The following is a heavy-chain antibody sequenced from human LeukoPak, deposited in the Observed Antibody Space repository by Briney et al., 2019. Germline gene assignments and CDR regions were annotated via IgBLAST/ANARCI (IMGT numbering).Heavy chain of an antibody. CDR2: IYSGGST. CDR3: AKEGVQTPSDWYFDL. CDR1: GFTVSSDS. J-gene: IGHJ2*01. Sequence: GGSLRLSCTVSGFTVSSDSMSWVRQAPGKGLEWVSFIYSGGSTHYSDSVKGRFTISRDNPKNTLYLQMNSLRVEDTAVYYCAKEGVQTPSDWYFDLWGRGTLVTVSS. V-gene: IGHV3-53*01. D-gene: IGHD1-26*01.